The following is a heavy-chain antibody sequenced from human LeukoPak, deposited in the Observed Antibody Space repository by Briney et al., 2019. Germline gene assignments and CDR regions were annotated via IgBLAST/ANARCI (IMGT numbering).Heavy chain of an antibody. D-gene: IGHD1-1*01. CDR3: ARGERRGPLDY. V-gene: IGHV3-74*01. Sequence: PGGSLRLSCAASGFTFKSHWMHWVRQSPGKGLVWGSRLSTDSTRENYADSVKGRFTVSRDNAKNTLYLQLNSLRVDDTAVYYCARGERRGPLDYWGQGTLVTVSS. J-gene: IGHJ4*02. CDR1: GFTFKSHW. CDR2: LSTDSTRE.